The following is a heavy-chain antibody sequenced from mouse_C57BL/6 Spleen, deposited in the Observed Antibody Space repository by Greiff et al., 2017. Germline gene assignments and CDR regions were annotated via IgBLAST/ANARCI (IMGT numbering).Heavy chain of an antibody. V-gene: IGHV1-18*01. CDR1: GYTFTDYN. D-gene: IGHD2-4*01. CDR3: ARHDYDEAWFAY. J-gene: IGHJ3*01. CDR2: INPNNGGT. Sequence: DVQLQESGPELVKPGASVKIPCKASGYTFTDYNMDWVKQSHGKSLEWIGDINPNNGGTIYNQKFKGKATLTVDKSSSTAYMELRSLTSEDTAVYYCARHDYDEAWFAYWGQGTLVTVSA.